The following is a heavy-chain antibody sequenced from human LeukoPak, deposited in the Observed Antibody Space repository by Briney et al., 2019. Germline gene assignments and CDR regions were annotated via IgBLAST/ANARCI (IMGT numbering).Heavy chain of an antibody. Sequence: ASVKVSCKASGYTFTSYGISWVRQAPGQGLEWMGWISAYNGNTNFAQKLQGRVTMTTDTSTSTAYMELRSLRSDDTAVYYCAVSFWSGYADYWGQGTLVTVSS. CDR3: AVSFWSGYADY. CDR2: ISAYNGNT. D-gene: IGHD3-3*01. CDR1: GYTFTSYG. J-gene: IGHJ4*02. V-gene: IGHV1-18*01.